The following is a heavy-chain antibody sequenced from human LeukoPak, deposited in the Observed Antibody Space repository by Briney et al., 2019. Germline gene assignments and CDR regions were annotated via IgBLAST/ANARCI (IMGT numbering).Heavy chain of an antibody. J-gene: IGHJ4*02. CDR1: GFTFSSYA. Sequence: PGGSLRLSCAASGFTFSSYAMTWVRQGPGRGLEGVSAISGSDGSTYYADSVTGRFTISRDNSKNTLYLQMSSLRADDTAVYYCAKDGYDFWSGYQIDFWGQGTLVTVSS. CDR3: AKDGYDFWSGYQIDF. V-gene: IGHV3-23*01. CDR2: ISGSDGST. D-gene: IGHD3-3*01.